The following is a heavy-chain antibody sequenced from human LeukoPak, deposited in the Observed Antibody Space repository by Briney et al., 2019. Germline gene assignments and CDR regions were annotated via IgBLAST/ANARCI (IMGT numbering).Heavy chain of an antibody. Sequence: SGGSLRLSCAASGFTFSSYAMSWVRQPPGKGLEWIGEINHSGSTNYNPSLKSRVTISVDTSKNQFSLKLSSVTAADTAVYYCARKFDYWGQGTLVTVSS. CDR3: ARKFDY. CDR1: GFTFSSYA. CDR2: INHSGST. V-gene: IGHV4-34*01. J-gene: IGHJ4*02.